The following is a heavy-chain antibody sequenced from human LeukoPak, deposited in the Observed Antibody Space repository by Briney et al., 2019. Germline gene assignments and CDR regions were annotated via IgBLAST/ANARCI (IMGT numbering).Heavy chain of an antibody. J-gene: IGHJ4*02. D-gene: IGHD3-10*01. V-gene: IGHV4-31*03. Sequence: SETLSLTCTVSGGSISSGGYNWSWIRQHPGKGLEWIGYIYYSGSTYYNPSLKSRVTISVDTSKNQFSLRLSSVTAADTAVYYCARLGRPYYYGSGSYWTPYYFDYWGQGTLVTVSS. CDR3: ARLGRPYYYGSGSYWTPYYFDY. CDR1: GGSISSGGYN. CDR2: IYYSGST.